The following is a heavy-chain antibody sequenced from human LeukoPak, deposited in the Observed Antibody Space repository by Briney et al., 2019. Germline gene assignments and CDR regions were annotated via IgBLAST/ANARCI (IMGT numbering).Heavy chain of an antibody. CDR1: GGSISSSNW. CDR3: ARRVGGWELYWFDP. CDR2: IYHSGST. D-gene: IGHD4-23*01. Sequence: SETLSLTCAVSGGSISSSNWWSWVRQPPGKGLEWIGEIYHSGSTNYNPSLKSRVTISVDKSKNQFSLKLSSVTAADTAVYYCARRVGGWELYWFDPWGQGTLVTVSS. J-gene: IGHJ5*02. V-gene: IGHV4-4*02.